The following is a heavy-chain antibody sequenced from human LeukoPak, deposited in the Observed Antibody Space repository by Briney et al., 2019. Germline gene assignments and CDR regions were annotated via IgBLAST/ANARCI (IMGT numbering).Heavy chain of an antibody. CDR2: IYHSGST. Sequence: PSETLSLTCAVSGGSISSGGYSWSWIRQPPGKGLEWIGYIYHSGSTYYNPSLKSRVTISVDTSKNQFSLKLSSVTAADTAVYYCARARYSSSPIDYWGQGTLVTVSS. J-gene: IGHJ4*02. V-gene: IGHV4-30-2*01. CDR1: GGSISSGGYS. CDR3: ARARYSSSPIDY. D-gene: IGHD6-6*01.